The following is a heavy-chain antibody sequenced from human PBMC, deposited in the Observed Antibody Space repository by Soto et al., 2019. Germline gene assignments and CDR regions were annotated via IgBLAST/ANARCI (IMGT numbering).Heavy chain of an antibody. V-gene: IGHV4-39*01. CDR2: IYYSGST. Sequence: SETLSLTWTVSGGSISSSSYCRGWIRQPPGKGLEWIGSIYYSGSTYYNPSLKSRVTISVDTSKNQFSLKLSSVTAADTAVYYCARHVWYSGSYFWFDPWGQGTLVTVSS. D-gene: IGHD1-26*01. CDR1: GGSISSSSYC. CDR3: ARHVWYSGSYFWFDP. J-gene: IGHJ5*02.